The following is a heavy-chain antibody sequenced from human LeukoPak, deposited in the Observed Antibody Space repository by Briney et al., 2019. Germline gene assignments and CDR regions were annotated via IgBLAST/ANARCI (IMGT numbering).Heavy chain of an antibody. CDR1: GFTFDDYA. V-gene: IGHV3-9*01. CDR3: AKDISGYYYGSGSPDY. CDR2: ISWNSGSI. D-gene: IGHD3-10*01. Sequence: GGSLRLSCAASGFTFDDYAMHWVRQAPRKGLEWVSGISWNSGSIGYADSVKGRFTISRDNAKNSLYLQMNSLRAEDTALYYCAKDISGYYYGSGSPDYWGQGTLVTVSS. J-gene: IGHJ4*02.